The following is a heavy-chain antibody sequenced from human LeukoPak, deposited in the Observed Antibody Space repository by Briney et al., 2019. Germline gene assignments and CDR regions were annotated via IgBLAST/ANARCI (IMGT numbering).Heavy chain of an antibody. CDR3: ARDDSSGWYVLDY. CDR1: GGSISSYY. V-gene: IGHV4-59*12. D-gene: IGHD6-19*01. J-gene: IGHJ4*02. Sequence: PSETLSLTCTVSGGSISSYYWSWIRQPPGKGLEWIGYIYYSGSTNYNPSLKSRVTMSVDTSKNQFSLKLSSVTAADTAVYYCARDDSSGWYVLDYWGQGTLVTVSS. CDR2: IYYSGST.